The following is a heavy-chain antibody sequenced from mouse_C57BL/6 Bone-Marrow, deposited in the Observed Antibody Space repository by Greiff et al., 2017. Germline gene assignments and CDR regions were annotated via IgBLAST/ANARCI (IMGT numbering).Heavy chain of an antibody. CDR2: IWTGGGT. J-gene: IGHJ3*01. V-gene: IGHV2-9-1*01. CDR1: GFSLTSYA. D-gene: IGHD2-1*01. Sequence: VKLMESGPGLVAPSQSLSITCTVSGFSLTSYAISWVRQPPGKGLEWLGVIWTGGGTNYNSAPKSGLSISTDNSKSQVFLKMNSLQTDDTARYYCARNGGNSAWFAYWGQGTLVTVSA. CDR3: ARNGGNSAWFAY.